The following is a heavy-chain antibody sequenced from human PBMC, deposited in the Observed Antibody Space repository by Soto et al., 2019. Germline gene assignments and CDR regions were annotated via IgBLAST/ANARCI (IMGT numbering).Heavy chain of an antibody. J-gene: IGHJ6*03. CDR2: INHLGSI. D-gene: IGHD2-21*01. CDR1: GGSLSDYF. Sequence: QVQLQQWGAGLLKPSETLSLTCVVSGGSLSDYFWSWIRQPPGMALEWIGEINHLGSITYNPSLKSRVTMSVDPSKNQFSLTLNAVTAADTATYYCARGGISHWAYFYYMDVWDRGTTVTVSS. CDR3: ARGGISHWAYFYYMDV. V-gene: IGHV4-34*01.